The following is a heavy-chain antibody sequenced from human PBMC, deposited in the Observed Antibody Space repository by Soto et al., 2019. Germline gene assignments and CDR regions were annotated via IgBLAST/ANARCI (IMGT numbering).Heavy chain of an antibody. D-gene: IGHD4-17*01. CDR2: IYYSGIT. V-gene: IGHV4-31*03. CDR3: AIRAKLGEFGADWFDP. CDR1: GDSITRGGYY. J-gene: IGHJ5*02. Sequence: QVQLQESGPELLKPSQTLSLTCTVSGDSITRGGYYWSWIRQHPGKGLEWIGFIYYSGITYYKPSLKSRLTISLAPSKNQFYLKLTSMTAADTAVYYCAIRAKLGEFGADWFDPWGQGTLVTVSS.